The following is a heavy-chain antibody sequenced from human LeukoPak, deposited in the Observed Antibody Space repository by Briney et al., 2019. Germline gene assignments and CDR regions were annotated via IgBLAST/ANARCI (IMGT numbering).Heavy chain of an antibody. CDR2: IKSKTDGRTT. CDR1: GFTFSNAW. CDR3: TTDDEDIVTAILA. V-gene: IGHV3-15*01. D-gene: IGHD5-12*01. Sequence: GGSLRLSCAASGFTFSNAWMSWVRQAPGKGLEWVGLIKSKTDGRTTDYAAPVKGRFTISRDDSKNTLYLQMNSLKTEDTAVYYCTTDDEDIVTAILAWGQGTLVTVSS. J-gene: IGHJ5*02.